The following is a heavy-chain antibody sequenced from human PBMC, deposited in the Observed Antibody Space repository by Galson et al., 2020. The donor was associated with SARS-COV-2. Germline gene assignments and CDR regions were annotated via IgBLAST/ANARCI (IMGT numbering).Heavy chain of an antibody. J-gene: IGHJ4*02. CDR3: ARGGEWRPMREVVY. Sequence: GESLNISCAASGFTFSNYFMHWVRQAPGKGLVWVSLISCDGSNSIYADSLKGRFTISRDNSKSTLYLQMNSLRAEDTAVYYCARGGEWRPMREVVYWAPGTMVTVS. CDR2: ISCDGSNS. CDR1: GFTFSNYF. V-gene: IGHV3-30*04. D-gene: IGHD3-22*01.